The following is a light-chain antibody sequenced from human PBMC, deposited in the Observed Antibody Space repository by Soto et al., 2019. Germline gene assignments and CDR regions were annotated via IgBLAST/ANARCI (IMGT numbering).Light chain of an antibody. CDR3: PQVGRSPPAFT. CDR2: GAS. J-gene: IGKJ2*01. Sequence: ESMLTQSPGTLSLSPGERATLSCRASQSVSTRYLAWYQQKPGQAPRLLIYGASINATGIPDRFSGSGSGTDFTLTISRLEPEDFAVSCSPQVGRSPPAFTFVQGTKLEIK. CDR1: QSVSTRY. V-gene: IGKV3-20*01.